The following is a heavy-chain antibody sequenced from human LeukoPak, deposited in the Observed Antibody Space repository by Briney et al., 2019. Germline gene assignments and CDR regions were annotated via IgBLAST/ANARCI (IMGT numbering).Heavy chain of an antibody. CDR3: ARIIGNEGFDY. CDR1: GGSISSYY. CDR2: IYYSGST. V-gene: IGHV4-59*01. D-gene: IGHD2/OR15-2a*01. J-gene: IGHJ4*02. Sequence: SETLSLTCTVSGGSISSYYWSWIRQPPGKGLEWIGYIYYSGSTNYNPSLKNRVTISVDTSKNQFSLKLSSVTAADTAVYYCARIIGNEGFDYWGQGTLVTVSS.